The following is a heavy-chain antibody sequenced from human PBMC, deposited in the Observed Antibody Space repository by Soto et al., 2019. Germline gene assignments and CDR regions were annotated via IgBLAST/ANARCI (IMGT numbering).Heavy chain of an antibody. V-gene: IGHV4-59*08. CDR1: GGSISSYY. D-gene: IGHD5-18*01. CDR3: ARSDTAMVILDY. CDR2: IYYSGST. J-gene: IGHJ4*02. Sequence: SETLSLTCTVSGGSISSYYWSWIRQPPEKGLEWIGYIYYSGSTNYNPSLKSRVTISVDTSKNQFSLKLSSVTAADTAVYYCARSDTAMVILDYWGQGTLVPVSS.